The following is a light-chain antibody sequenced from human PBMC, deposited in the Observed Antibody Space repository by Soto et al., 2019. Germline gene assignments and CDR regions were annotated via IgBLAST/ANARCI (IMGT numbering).Light chain of an antibody. Sequence: QSVLTQPPSASGSPGQSVTISCTGTSSDVGSYDRVSWYQQPPGKAPKLIIYEVNKRPSGVPDRFSGSKSGNTASLTVSGLQADDDADYYCCSYAGGYNRWVFGGGTKLTVL. J-gene: IGLJ3*02. CDR2: EVN. V-gene: IGLV2-8*01. CDR3: CSYAGGYNRWV. CDR1: SSDVGSYDR.